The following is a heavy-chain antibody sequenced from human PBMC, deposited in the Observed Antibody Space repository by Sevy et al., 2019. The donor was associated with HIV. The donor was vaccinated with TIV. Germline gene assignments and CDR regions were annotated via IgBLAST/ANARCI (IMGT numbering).Heavy chain of an antibody. CDR2: IYYSGST. CDR3: ARDRGAEGYMDV. J-gene: IGHJ6*03. CDR1: GGSISSGGYY. D-gene: IGHD3-10*01. Sequence: SETLSLTCTVSGGSISSGGYYWSWIRQHPGKGLEWIGYIYYSGSTYYNPSLKSRVTISVDTSKNQFSLKLSSVTAADTAVYYWARDRGAEGYMDVCGKGTTVTVSS. V-gene: IGHV4-31*03.